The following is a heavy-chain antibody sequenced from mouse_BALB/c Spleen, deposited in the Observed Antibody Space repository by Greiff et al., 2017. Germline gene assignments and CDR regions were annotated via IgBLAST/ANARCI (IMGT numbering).Heavy chain of an antibody. J-gene: IGHJ4*01. Sequence: EVQRVESGGGLVQPGGSLKLSCAASGFTFSSYTMSWVRQTPEKRLEWVAYISNGGGSTYYPDTVKGRFTISRDNAKNTLYLQMSSLKSEDTAMYYCASLTTAYYAMDYWGQGTSVTVSS. CDR2: ISNGGGST. CDR3: ASLTTAYYAMDY. V-gene: IGHV5-12-2*01. D-gene: IGHD1-2*01. CDR1: GFTFSSYT.